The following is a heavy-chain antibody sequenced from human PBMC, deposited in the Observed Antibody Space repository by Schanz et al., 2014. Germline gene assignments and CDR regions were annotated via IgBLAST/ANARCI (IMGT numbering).Heavy chain of an antibody. CDR3: AKYRGYYRVSGSYRELEY. CDR2: ISGSGGST. J-gene: IGHJ4*02. CDR1: TFTFSSDW. V-gene: IGHV3-23*01. Sequence: EVQLLESGGGLVQPGGSLRLSCAASTFTFSSDWMSWVRQAPGKGLEWVSAISGSGGSTYYADSVKGRFTISRDNSKNTLYLQMNSLRAEDTAVYYCAKYRGYYRVSGSYRELEYWGQGTLVTVSS. D-gene: IGHD3-10*01.